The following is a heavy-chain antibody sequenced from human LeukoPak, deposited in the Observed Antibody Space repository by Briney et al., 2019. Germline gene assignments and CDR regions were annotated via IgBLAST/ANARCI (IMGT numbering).Heavy chain of an antibody. D-gene: IGHD1-26*01. Sequence: SETLSLTCGVSGGSITTTNYWSWVRQPPGQGLEWIGEISLSGPTNYNPSLRSRGTMSLDESKNHLSLILASVTAADTAIYYCSRESGPFSPFGHWGQGTLVTVTS. V-gene: IGHV4-4*02. CDR1: GGSITTTNY. J-gene: IGHJ4*02. CDR3: SRESGPFSPFGH. CDR2: ISLSGPT.